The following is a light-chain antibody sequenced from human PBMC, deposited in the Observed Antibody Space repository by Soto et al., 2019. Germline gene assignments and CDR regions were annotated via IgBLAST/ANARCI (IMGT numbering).Light chain of an antibody. CDR2: GAS. CDR3: QQYGSSPLLT. CDR1: QSVSSSY. J-gene: IGKJ4*01. Sequence: EIVLTQSPGTLSLSPGERATLSCRAIQSVSSSYLALYQQKPGQAPRLLIYGASSRATGIPGRFSGSGSGTDFTLTISRLEPEDFAVYYCQQYGSSPLLTFGGGTKVEIK. V-gene: IGKV3-20*01.